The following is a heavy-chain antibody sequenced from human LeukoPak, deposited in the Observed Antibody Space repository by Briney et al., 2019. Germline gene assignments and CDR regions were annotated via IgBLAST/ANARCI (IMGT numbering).Heavy chain of an antibody. J-gene: IGHJ3*02. D-gene: IGHD3-22*01. CDR1: GFTLSNAW. Sequence: GGSLRLSCAASGFTLSNAWMSWVRQAPGKGLEWVGRIKSKTDGGTTDYAAPVKGRFTISRDGSKNTLYLQMNSLKTEDIAVYYCTTRIFGYDSSGYYWQAFDIWGQGTMVTVSS. V-gene: IGHV3-15*01. CDR3: TTRIFGYDSSGYYWQAFDI. CDR2: IKSKTDGGTT.